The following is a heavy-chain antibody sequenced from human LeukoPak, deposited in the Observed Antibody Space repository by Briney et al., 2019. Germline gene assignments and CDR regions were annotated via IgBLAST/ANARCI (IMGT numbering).Heavy chain of an antibody. J-gene: IGHJ3*02. V-gene: IGHV3-11*04. D-gene: IGHD3-3*01. CDR1: GFTFSDYY. CDR3: AGELLDDFWSGPGAFDI. CDR2: ISSSGSTI. Sequence: GGSLRLSCAASGFTFSDYYMSWIRQAPGKGLEWVSYISSSGSTIYYADSVKGRFTISRDNAKKSLYLQMNSLSAEDTAVYYCAGELLDDFWSGPGAFDIWGQGTMVTVSS.